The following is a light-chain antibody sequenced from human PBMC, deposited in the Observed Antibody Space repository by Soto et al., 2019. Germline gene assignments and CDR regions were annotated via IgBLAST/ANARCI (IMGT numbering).Light chain of an antibody. Sequence: QPASVSGSPGQSITISCTGTSSDVGSYNLVSWYQQHPGKAPKLMIYEGSKRPSGVSNRFSGSKSGNTASLTISGLQAEDEADYYCCSYAGSSTPVVFGGGTKLTVL. V-gene: IGLV2-23*01. J-gene: IGLJ2*01. CDR3: CSYAGSSTPVV. CDR2: EGS. CDR1: SSDVGSYNL.